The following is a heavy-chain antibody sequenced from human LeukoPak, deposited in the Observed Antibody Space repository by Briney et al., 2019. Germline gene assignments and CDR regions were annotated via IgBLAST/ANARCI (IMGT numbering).Heavy chain of an antibody. CDR1: VYTFTGYY. J-gene: IGHJ4*02. Sequence: ASVKVSCKASVYTFTGYYMHWVRQAPGQGLEWMGRINPNSGGTNYAQKFQGRVTMTRDTSISTAYMELSRLRSDDTAVYYCARVLTMVRGVIHYWGQGTLVTVSS. V-gene: IGHV1-2*06. CDR2: INPNSGGT. CDR3: ARVLTMVRGVIHY. D-gene: IGHD3-10*01.